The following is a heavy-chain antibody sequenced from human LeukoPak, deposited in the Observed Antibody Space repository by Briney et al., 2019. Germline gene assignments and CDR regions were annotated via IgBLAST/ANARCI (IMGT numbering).Heavy chain of an antibody. D-gene: IGHD1-26*01. Sequence: GGSLRLSCAASGFTFSSYAMHWVRQAPGKGLEWVAVISYDGSNKYYADSVKGRFTISRDNSKNTLYLQMNSLRAEDTAVYYCARDGSYYAFDIWGQGTMVTVSS. CDR1: GFTFSSYA. J-gene: IGHJ3*02. CDR2: ISYDGSNK. CDR3: ARDGSYYAFDI. V-gene: IGHV3-30-3*01.